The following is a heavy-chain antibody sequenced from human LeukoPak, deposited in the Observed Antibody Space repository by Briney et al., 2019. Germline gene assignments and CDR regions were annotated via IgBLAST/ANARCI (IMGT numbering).Heavy chain of an antibody. J-gene: IGHJ6*03. CDR1: GFTLSSYE. CDR2: IDYSGGDT. Sequence: PGGSLRLSCTASGFTLSSYEMSWIRQAPGKGLEWVSSIDYSGGDTHYADSVKGRFTISRDNSKNTLYLQMNSLRADDTAVYYCAKRRGLELTYYYHMDVWGKGTTVTVSS. CDR3: AKRRGLELTYYYHMDV. V-gene: IGHV3-23*01. D-gene: IGHD1-7*01.